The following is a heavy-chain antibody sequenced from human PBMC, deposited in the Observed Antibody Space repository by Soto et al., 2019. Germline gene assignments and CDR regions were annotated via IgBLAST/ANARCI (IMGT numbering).Heavy chain of an antibody. D-gene: IGHD2-15*01. CDR2: IYHSGST. V-gene: IGHV4-4*02. J-gene: IGHJ6*04. Sequence: SETLSLTCAVSSGSISSSNWWSWVRQPPGKGLEWIGEIYHSGSTNYNPSLKSRVTISVDKSKNQFSLKLSSVTAADTAVYYNAGGHGGSLEQRGVYGMDVWGKGTTVTVSS. CDR3: AGGHGGSLEQRGVYGMDV. CDR1: SGSISSSNW.